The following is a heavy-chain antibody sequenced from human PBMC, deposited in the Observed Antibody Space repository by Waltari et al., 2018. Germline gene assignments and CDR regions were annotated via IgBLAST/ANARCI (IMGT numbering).Heavy chain of an antibody. Sequence: QVQLVQSGAEVKKPGSSVKVSCKASGGTFSSYAISWVRQAPGQGLEWMGGIIPIFGTANYAQKFQGRVTITADESTSTAYMELSSLRSEDTAVYYCARGKGGIAAARSYYYYYGMDVWGQGTTVTVSS. J-gene: IGHJ6*02. V-gene: IGHV1-69*01. CDR2: IIPIFGTA. CDR1: GGTFSSYA. D-gene: IGHD6-13*01. CDR3: ARGKGGIAAARSYYYYYGMDV.